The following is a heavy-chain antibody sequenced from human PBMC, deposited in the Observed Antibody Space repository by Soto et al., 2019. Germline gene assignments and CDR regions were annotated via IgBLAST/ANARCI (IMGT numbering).Heavy chain of an antibody. CDR1: GGYISSYY. J-gene: IGHJ6*02. CDR3: ARDKGIVGDYLYGMDV. V-gene: IGHV4-59*01. CDR2: IYYSGST. D-gene: IGHD3-16*02. Sequence: PSETLSLTCTVSGGYISSYYWRWIRQPPGKGLEWIGYIYYSGSTNYNPSLKSRVTISVDTSKNQFSLKLSSVTAAGTAVYYCARDKGIVGDYLYGMDVWGQGTTVTVSS.